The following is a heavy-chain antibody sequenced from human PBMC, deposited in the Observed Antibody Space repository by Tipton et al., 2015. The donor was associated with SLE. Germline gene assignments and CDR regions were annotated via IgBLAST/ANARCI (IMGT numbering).Heavy chain of an antibody. J-gene: IGHJ6*02. CDR1: GGSISSHY. V-gene: IGHV4-59*11. CDR2: IYYSGST. Sequence: TLSLTCTVSGGSISSHYWSWIRQPPGKGLGWIGYIYYSGSTNYNPSLKSRVTISVDTSKNQFSLKLSSVTAADTAVYYCARGRGLEWTIYYYYGMDVWGQGTTVTVSS. D-gene: IGHD3-3*01. CDR3: ARGRGLEWTIYYYYGMDV.